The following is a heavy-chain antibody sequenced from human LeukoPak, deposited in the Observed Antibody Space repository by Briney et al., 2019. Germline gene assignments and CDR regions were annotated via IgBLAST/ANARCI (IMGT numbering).Heavy chain of an antibody. J-gene: IGHJ6*02. CDR3: TRSGLTGMRTYPRTPSYYYGKDV. V-gene: IGHV4-34*01. Sequence: PSETLSLTCTVHGGFSGYHWSWIRQSPGKGLEWIGEITYNGVTNYNPSLKVTISVDTSNSLFPLKLSSVTAADKAVYFCTRSGLTGMRTYPRTPSYYYGKDVWGQGTAVTVSS. CDR1: GGFSGYH. D-gene: IGHD2-2*02. CDR2: ITYNGVT.